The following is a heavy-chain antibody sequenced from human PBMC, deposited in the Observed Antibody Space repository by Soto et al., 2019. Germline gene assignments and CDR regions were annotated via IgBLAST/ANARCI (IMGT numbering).Heavy chain of an antibody. CDR3: ARLGYYDSSGYYPPADV. D-gene: IGHD3-22*01. Sequence: GGSLRLYCKGSGYSFTSYWGSWVRQMPGKGLEWMGRIDPSDSYTNYSPSFQGHVTISADKSISTAYLQWSSLKASDTAMYYCARLGYYDSSGYYPPADVWGQGTTVTVSS. V-gene: IGHV5-10-1*01. CDR2: IDPSDSYT. CDR1: GYSFTSYW. J-gene: IGHJ6*02.